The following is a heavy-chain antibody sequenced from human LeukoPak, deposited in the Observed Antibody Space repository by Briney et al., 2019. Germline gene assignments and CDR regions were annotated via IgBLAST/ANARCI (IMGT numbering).Heavy chain of an antibody. V-gene: IGHV3-21*01. D-gene: IGHD3-9*01. CDR1: GFTFSSYS. Sequence: GGSLRLSCAASGFTFSSYSMNWVRQAPGKGLEWVSSISSSSSYIYYADSVKGRFTISRDNAKNSLYLQMNSQRAEDTAVYYCARLGILTGYYSTWGQGTLVTVSS. CDR2: ISSSSSYI. CDR3: ARLGILTGYYST. J-gene: IGHJ5*02.